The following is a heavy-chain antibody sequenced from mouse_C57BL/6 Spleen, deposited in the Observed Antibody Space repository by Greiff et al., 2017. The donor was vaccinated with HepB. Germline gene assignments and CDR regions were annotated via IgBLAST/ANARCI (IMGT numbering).Heavy chain of an antibody. J-gene: IGHJ4*01. D-gene: IGHD2-2*01. V-gene: IGHV1-26*01. CDR2: INPNNGGT. Sequence: EVQLQQSGPELVKPGASVKISCKASGYTFTDYYMNWVKQSHGKSLEWIGDINPNNGGTSYNQKFKGKATLTVDKSSSTAYMELRRLTSEDSAVYYCARSMVTTSYYYAMDYWGQGTSVTVSS. CDR3: ARSMVTTSYYYAMDY. CDR1: GYTFTDYY.